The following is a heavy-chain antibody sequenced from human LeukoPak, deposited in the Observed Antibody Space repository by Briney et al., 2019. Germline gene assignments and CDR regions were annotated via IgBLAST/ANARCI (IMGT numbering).Heavy chain of an antibody. D-gene: IGHD2-2*01. J-gene: IGHJ4*02. CDR1: GGTFSSYA. CDR2: IIPIFGTT. V-gene: IGHV1-69*06. Sequence: SVKVSCKASGGTFSSYAISWVGQAPGQGLEWMGGIIPIFGTTNYAQNFQGRVTITADKSASTAYMELSSLRSEDTAVYYCARELVGRITIDYWGQGTLVTVSS. CDR3: ARELVGRITIDY.